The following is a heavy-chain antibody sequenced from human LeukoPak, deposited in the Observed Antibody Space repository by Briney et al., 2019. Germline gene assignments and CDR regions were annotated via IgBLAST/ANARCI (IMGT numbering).Heavy chain of an antibody. Sequence: ASVKVSCKASGYTFTSYGISWVRQAPGQGLEWMGWISAYNGNTNYAQKLQGRVTMTTDTSTSTAYMELRSLRSDDTAVYYCARRPVLRFLEYYYYYMDVWGKGTTVTVSS. V-gene: IGHV1-18*01. J-gene: IGHJ6*03. CDR2: ISAYNGNT. CDR1: GYTFTSYG. D-gene: IGHD3-3*01. CDR3: ARRPVLRFLEYYYYYMDV.